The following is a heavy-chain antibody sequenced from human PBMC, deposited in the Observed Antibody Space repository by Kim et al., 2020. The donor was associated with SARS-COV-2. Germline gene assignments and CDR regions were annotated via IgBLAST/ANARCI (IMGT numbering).Heavy chain of an antibody. Sequence: GGSLRLSCAASGFTVSSYGMHWVRQDPGKGLEWVAVIWYDGSNKYYADSVKGRFTISRDNSKNTLYLQMNSLRAEDTAVYYCARDLLVGATSYGMDVWGQGTTVTVSS. D-gene: IGHD1-26*01. J-gene: IGHJ6*02. CDR3: ARDLLVGATSYGMDV. CDR1: GFTVSSYG. V-gene: IGHV3-33*01. CDR2: IWYDGSNK.